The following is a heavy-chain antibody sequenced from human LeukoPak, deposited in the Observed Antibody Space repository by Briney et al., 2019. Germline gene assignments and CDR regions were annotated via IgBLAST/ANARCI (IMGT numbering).Heavy chain of an antibody. CDR1: GGSISSYY. CDR3: ARGLPSSSSWCSVDY. D-gene: IGHD6-13*01. Sequence: KSSETLSLTCTVSGGSISSYYWSWIRQPPGKGLGWVGYIYYSGSTNYNPSLKSRVTISVDTSKNQFSLKLSSVTAADTAVYYCARGLPSSSSWCSVDYWGQGTLVTVSS. J-gene: IGHJ4*02. V-gene: IGHV4-59*01. CDR2: IYYSGST.